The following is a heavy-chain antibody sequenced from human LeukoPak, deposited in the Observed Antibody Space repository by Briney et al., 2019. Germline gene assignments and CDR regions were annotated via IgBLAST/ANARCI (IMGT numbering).Heavy chain of an antibody. J-gene: IGHJ3*02. Sequence: PSETLSLTCTVSGGSISSYYWSWIRQPPGKGLEWIGYIYYSGSTNYNPSLKSRVTISVDTSKNQFSLKLSSVTAADTAVYYCAKDRDTSMITSAFDIWGQGTMVTVSS. V-gene: IGHV4-59*01. CDR3: AKDRDTSMITSAFDI. CDR1: GGSISSYY. D-gene: IGHD5-18*01. CDR2: IYYSGST.